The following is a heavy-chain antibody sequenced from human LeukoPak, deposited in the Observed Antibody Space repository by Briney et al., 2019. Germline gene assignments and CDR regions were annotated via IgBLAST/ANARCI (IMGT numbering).Heavy chain of an antibody. V-gene: IGHV5-51*01. D-gene: IGHD2-2*01. CDR3: ASGYCSSTSCLGDYYYYGMDV. CDR1: GYSFASSW. Sequence: GESLKISCTASGYSFASSWIAWVRQMPGKGLEWMGIIFPDDSNTGYNPSFQGQVTMSADKSISTAYLQWSSLKASDTAMYYCASGYCSSTSCLGDYYYYGMDVWGQGTTVTVSS. CDR2: IFPDDSNT. J-gene: IGHJ6*02.